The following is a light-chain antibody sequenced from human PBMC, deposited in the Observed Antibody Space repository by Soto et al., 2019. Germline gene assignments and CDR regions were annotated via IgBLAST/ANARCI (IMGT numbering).Light chain of an antibody. J-gene: IGKJ4*01. Sequence: EIVMTQSPATLSVSPGDRATLSCRASQSISSTLAWYQQKPGQAPRLLIYGASTRATGIPARFSGSGSGTEFTLTISSLQSEDFAVYHCQQYNNWPHTFGGGTKVEIK. CDR3: QQYNNWPHT. V-gene: IGKV3-15*01. CDR1: QSISST. CDR2: GAS.